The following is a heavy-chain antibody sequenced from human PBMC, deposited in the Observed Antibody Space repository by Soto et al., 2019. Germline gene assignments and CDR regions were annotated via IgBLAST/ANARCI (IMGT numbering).Heavy chain of an antibody. J-gene: IGHJ5*02. CDR2: IIPIFGTA. Sequence: SVKVSCKASGGTFSSYAISWVRQAPGQGLEWMGGIIPIFGTANYAQKFQGRVTITADESTSTAYMELSSLRSEDTAVYYCARGTTADGNNHNWFDPWGQGTLVTVSS. V-gene: IGHV1-69*13. CDR1: GGTFSSYA. D-gene: IGHD4-17*01. CDR3: ARGTTADGNNHNWFDP.